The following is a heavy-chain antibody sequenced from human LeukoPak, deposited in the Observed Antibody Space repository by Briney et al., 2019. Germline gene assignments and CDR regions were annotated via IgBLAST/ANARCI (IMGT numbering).Heavy chain of an antibody. V-gene: IGHV3-23*01. CDR2: ISGSGGST. CDR3: ARELLAGDYDIGASDY. D-gene: IGHD3-9*01. Sequence: GGSLRLSCAASGFTFSSYGMSWVRQAPGKGLEWVSAISGSGGSTYYADSVKGRFTISRDNSKNTLYLQMNSLRAEDTAVYYCARELLAGDYDIGASDYWGQGTLVTVSS. J-gene: IGHJ4*02. CDR1: GFTFSSYG.